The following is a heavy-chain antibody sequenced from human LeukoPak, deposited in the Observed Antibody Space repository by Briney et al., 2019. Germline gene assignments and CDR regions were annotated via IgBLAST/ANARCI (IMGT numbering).Heavy chain of an antibody. CDR1: GYTFTSYG. D-gene: IGHD4-11*01. J-gene: IGHJ3*02. V-gene: IGHV1-18*01. CDR3: ARDVDYGNYVGAFDI. Sequence: ASVKVSCKASGYTFTSYGISWVRQAPGQGLEWMGWISAYNGNTNYAQKVQGRVTMTTDTSTSTAYMELRSLRSDDTAVYYYARDVDYGNYVGAFDIWGQGTMVTVSS. CDR2: ISAYNGNT.